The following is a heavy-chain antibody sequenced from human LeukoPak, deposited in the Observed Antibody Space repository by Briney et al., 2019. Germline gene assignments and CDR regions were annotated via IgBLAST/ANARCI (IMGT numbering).Heavy chain of an antibody. CDR1: GGSISSSNYY. CDR2: IYYSGSA. Sequence: MASETLSLTCTVSGGSISSSNYYWGWIRQPPGKGLEWIGNIYYSGSAFYNPSLKSRVTISVDTSKNQFSLKLNSVTAADTAVYYCATPSYDSSGHVPYWGQGTLVTVSS. V-gene: IGHV4-39*01. J-gene: IGHJ4*02. CDR3: ATPSYDSSGHVPY. D-gene: IGHD3-22*01.